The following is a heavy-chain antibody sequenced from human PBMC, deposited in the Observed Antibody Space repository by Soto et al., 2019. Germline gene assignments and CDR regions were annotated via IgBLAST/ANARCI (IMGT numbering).Heavy chain of an antibody. CDR1: GFTFSRSA. CDR3: AMGLAAAGPLDY. J-gene: IGHJ4*02. D-gene: IGHD6-13*01. V-gene: IGHV3-23*01. CDR2: ISGSGGTP. Sequence: GGFLRLSCAASGFTFSRSAMSWVRQPPGRGLEWVSLISGSGGTPYYADSVKGRFTISRDNSKNTLYLVLNSLRAEDTAVYYCAMGLAAAGPLDYWGQGTLVTVSS.